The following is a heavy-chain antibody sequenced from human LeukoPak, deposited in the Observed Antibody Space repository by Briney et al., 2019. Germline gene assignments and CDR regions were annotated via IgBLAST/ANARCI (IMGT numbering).Heavy chain of an antibody. Sequence: PGGSLGPSCAASGFTFSSYAMSWVRQAPGKGLGWVSTISGSGGSTYYADSVKGRFTISRDNSKNTLYLQMNSLRAEDTAVYYCAKRVWYGSADYWGQGTLVTVS. CDR3: AKRVWYGSADY. V-gene: IGHV3-23*01. D-gene: IGHD3-10*01. CDR2: ISGSGGST. J-gene: IGHJ4*02. CDR1: GFTFSSYA.